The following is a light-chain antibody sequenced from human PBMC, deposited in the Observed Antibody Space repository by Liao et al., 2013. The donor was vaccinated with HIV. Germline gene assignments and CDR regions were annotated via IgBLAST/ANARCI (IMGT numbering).Light chain of an antibody. CDR2: EDF. V-gene: IGLV3-25*03. CDR1: ALPTQY. CDR3: QSADSSGTYVI. J-gene: IGLJ2*01. Sequence: SYELTQPPSVSMSPGQTATITCTGDALPTQYVHWYRQKPGQAPVLLIYEDFERPSGIPGRFSGSSSGTTVTLTLSGVQAEDEADYYCQSADSSGTYVIFGGGTKLTV.